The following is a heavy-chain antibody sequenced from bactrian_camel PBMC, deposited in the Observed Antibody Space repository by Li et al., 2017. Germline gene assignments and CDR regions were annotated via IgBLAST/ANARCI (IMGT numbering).Heavy chain of an antibody. D-gene: IGHD7*01. CDR2: IDTAGAP. CDR3: AADNVNLQLARHYSY. Sequence: HVQLVESGGGSAQAGGSLRLSCAASGYSVSTGYMAWFRQAPGKEREGVAAIDTAGAPTYTYAVAGRFTISKDNVKNTLYLQMNDLKSEDTAMYYCAADNVNLQLARHYSYWGQGTQVTVSS. V-gene: IGHV3S53*01. CDR1: GYSVSTGY. J-gene: IGHJ4*01.